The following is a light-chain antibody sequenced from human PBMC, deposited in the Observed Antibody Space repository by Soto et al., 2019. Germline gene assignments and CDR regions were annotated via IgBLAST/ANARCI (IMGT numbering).Light chain of an antibody. J-gene: IGKJ1*01. Sequence: EIVLTQSPATLSLSPGESATLSCRASQSVSSYLAWYQQKPGQAPRLLIYGASSRATGIPDRFSGSGSGTEFTLTIRRLEPEDSAVYYCXQYGSSRTCGQGTKVDIK. V-gene: IGKV3-20*01. CDR2: GAS. CDR1: QSVSSY. CDR3: XQYGSSRT.